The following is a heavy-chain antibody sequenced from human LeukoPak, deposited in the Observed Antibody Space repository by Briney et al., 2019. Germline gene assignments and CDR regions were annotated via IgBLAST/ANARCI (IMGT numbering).Heavy chain of an antibody. CDR1: GYTLTELS. CDR2: FDPEDGET. D-gene: IGHD3-10*01. V-gene: IGHV1-24*01. Sequence: ASVKVSCKVSGYTLTELSMHWVRQAPGKGLEWMGGFDPEDGETIYAQKFQGRVTMTEDTSTDTAYMELSSLRSEDTAVYYCTTGTYGSGMYYYYYMDVWGKGTTVTVSS. J-gene: IGHJ6*03. CDR3: TTGTYGSGMYYYYYMDV.